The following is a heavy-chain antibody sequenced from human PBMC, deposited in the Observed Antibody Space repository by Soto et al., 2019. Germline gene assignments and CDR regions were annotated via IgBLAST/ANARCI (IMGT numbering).Heavy chain of an antibody. CDR2: FVGSTGST. CDR3: AKRHTTVATPANYFDY. J-gene: IGHJ4*02. V-gene: IGHV3-23*01. Sequence: EVQLLESGGDLVQPGGSLRLSCAASGFTFSSYTMNWVRQAPWKGLEWVSTFVGSTGSTFYADSVKGRFTISRDDSKNTLYLQMNSLRAEDTAVYYCAKRHTTVATPANYFDYWGQGTLVTVSS. D-gene: IGHD1-1*01. CDR1: GFTFSSYT.